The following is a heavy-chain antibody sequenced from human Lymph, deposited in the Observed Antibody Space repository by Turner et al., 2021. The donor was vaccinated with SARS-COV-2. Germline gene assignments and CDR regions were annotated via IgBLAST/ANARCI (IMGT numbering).Heavy chain of an antibody. CDR2: ISGDGGST. CDR1: GFPFDDYA. Sequence: EVQLVESGGGVVQPGGSLGLSCAAPGFPFDDYAMHWARQAPGKGLEWVSLISGDGGSTYYADSVKGRFTISRDDSKNSLYLQINSLRTEDTALYYCAKEGLSGRRLQFVPYFAYWGQGTLVSVSS. J-gene: IGHJ4*02. V-gene: IGHV3-43*02. CDR3: AKEGLSGRRLQFVPYFAY. D-gene: IGHD5-12*01.